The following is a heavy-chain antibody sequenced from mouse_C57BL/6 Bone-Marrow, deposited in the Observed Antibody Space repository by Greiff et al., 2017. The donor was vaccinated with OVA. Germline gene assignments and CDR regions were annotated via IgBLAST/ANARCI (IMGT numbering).Heavy chain of an antibody. Sequence: VQLQQPGAELVKPGASVTLSCKASGYTFTSYWMHWVKQRPGQGLEWIGMIHPNSGSTNYNEKFKSKATLTVDKSSSTAYMQLSSLTSEDSAVYYCANYYGSSYFDYWGQGTTLTVSS. CDR2: IHPNSGST. V-gene: IGHV1-64*01. CDR3: ANYYGSSYFDY. D-gene: IGHD1-1*01. J-gene: IGHJ2*01. CDR1: GYTFTSYW.